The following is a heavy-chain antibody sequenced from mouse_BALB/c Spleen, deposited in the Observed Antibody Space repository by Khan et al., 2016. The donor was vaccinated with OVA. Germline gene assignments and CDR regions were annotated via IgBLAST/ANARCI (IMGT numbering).Heavy chain of an antibody. CDR3: TRHRGYYGSSPYFDY. Sequence: EVELVESGGGLVRPGGSLKLSCAASGFSFSSYSMSWVRQTPEKRLEWVATISSGVSYIYYPDSVKGRFTISRDNAKNTLYLQTSSLKSEDTAMYYCTRHRGYYGSSPYFDYWGQGTTRTVSS. CDR1: GFSFSSYS. V-gene: IGHV5-6-4*01. J-gene: IGHJ2*01. D-gene: IGHD1-1*01. CDR2: ISSGVSYI.